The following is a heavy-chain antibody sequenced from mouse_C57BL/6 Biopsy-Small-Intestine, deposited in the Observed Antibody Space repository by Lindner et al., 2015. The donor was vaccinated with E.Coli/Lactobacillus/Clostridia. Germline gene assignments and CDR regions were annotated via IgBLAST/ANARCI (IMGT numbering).Heavy chain of an antibody. J-gene: IGHJ3*01. CDR3: ASYGNFDH. CDR1: GYAFTNYL. D-gene: IGHD2-1*01. V-gene: IGHV1-54*01. CDR2: INPGSGGT. Sequence: VQLQESGAELVRPGTSVQVSCKASGYAFTNYLIEWIKQRPGQGLEWIRVINPGSGGTSYNEKFKGKATLTADKSSSTAYMQLSSLTSEDSAVYFCASYGNFDHWGQGTLVTVSA.